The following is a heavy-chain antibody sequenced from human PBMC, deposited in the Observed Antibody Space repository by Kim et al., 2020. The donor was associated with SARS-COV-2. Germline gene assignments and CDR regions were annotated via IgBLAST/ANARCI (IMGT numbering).Heavy chain of an antibody. CDR3: AKGRGDMGATGAFDY. Sequence: DSVKGRFAISRDNSDNTLFLHMSRLRAEDTAVYYCAKGRGDMGATGAFDYWGQGTLFTVSS. V-gene: IGHV3-23*01. J-gene: IGHJ4*02. D-gene: IGHD1-26*01.